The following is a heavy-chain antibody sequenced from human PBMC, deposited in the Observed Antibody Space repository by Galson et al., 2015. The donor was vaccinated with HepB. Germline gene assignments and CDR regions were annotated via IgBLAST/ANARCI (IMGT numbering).Heavy chain of an antibody. Sequence: SLRLSCAASGFTFSSYSMNWVRQAPGKGLEWVSSISSSSSYIYYADSVKGRFTISRDNAKNSLYLQMNSLRAEDTAVYYCARGQNYYDSSAGEGFDYWGQGTLVTVSS. CDR3: ARGQNYYDSSAGEGFDY. V-gene: IGHV3-21*01. CDR1: GFTFSSYS. CDR2: ISSSSSYI. D-gene: IGHD3-22*01. J-gene: IGHJ4*02.